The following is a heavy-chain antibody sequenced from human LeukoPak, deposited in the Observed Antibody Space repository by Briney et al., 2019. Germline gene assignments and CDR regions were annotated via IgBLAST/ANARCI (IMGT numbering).Heavy chain of an antibody. CDR3: ARDSPNRSGWSASLWYYYGMDV. J-gene: IGHJ6*02. Sequence: GASVTVSCKASGYTCTIYGISWVRQAPGQGLEWMVGMIGYNGYTNYTQKLQCRVTMTTDTSTSTAYMQLRSLRSDDTAVYYCARDSPNRSGWSASLWYYYGMDVWGQGTTVTVSS. CDR2: MIGYNGYT. CDR1: GYTCTIYG. D-gene: IGHD6-19*01. V-gene: IGHV1-18*01.